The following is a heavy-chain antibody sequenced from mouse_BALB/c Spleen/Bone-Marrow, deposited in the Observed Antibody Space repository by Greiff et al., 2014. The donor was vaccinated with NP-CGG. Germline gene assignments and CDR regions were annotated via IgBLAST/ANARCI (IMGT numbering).Heavy chain of an antibody. CDR1: GDSITSGY. V-gene: IGHV3-8*02. CDR2: ISYSGTT. J-gene: IGHJ4*01. CDR3: ARYYTNHMDY. D-gene: IGHD2-5*01. Sequence: EVKLMESGPSLVKPSQTLSLTCSVTGDSITSGYWNWIRKFPGNKLEYMGYISYSGTTYYNPSLKSRISITRDTSKNQYYLQLNSVTTEDTATYYCARYYTNHMDYWGQGTSVTVSS.